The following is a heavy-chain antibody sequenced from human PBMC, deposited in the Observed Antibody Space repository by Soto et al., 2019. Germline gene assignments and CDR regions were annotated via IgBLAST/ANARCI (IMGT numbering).Heavy chain of an antibody. D-gene: IGHD3-3*01. CDR1: GGSFSGYY. CDR2: INHSGST. Sequence: SETLSLTCAVYGGSFSGYYWSWIRQPPGKGLEWIGEINHSGSTNYNPSLKSRVTISVDTSKNQFSLKLSSVTAADTAVYYCARGSAYYDFWSGYSSYYYYGMDVWGQGTRVTVSS. V-gene: IGHV4-34*01. J-gene: IGHJ6*02. CDR3: ARGSAYYDFWSGYSSYYYYGMDV.